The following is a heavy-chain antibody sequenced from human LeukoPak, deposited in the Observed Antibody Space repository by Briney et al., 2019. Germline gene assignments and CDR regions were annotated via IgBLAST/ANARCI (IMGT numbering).Heavy chain of an antibody. J-gene: IGHJ6*02. Sequence: SETLSLTCTVSGGSISSYYWSWIRQPPGKGLEWIGYIYYSGSTNYNPSLKSRVTISVDTSKNQFSLKLSSVTAADTAVYYCARERAVTGHYYYGVDVWGQGITVTVSS. V-gene: IGHV4-59*01. D-gene: IGHD4-17*01. CDR3: ARERAVTGHYYYGVDV. CDR2: IYYSGST. CDR1: GGSISSYY.